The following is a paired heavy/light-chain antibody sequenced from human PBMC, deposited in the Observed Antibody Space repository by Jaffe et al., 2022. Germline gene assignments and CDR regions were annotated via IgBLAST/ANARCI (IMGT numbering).Heavy chain of an antibody. CDR2: ISAYNGNT. J-gene: IGHJ3*02. Sequence: QVQLVQSGAEVKKPGASVKVSCKASGYTFTSYGISWVRQAPGQGLEWMGWISAYNGNTNYAQKLQGRVTMTTDTSTSTAYMELRSLRSDDTAVYYCARDLGDYGDYGRKEAFDIWGQGTMVTVSS. V-gene: IGHV1-18*01. CDR1: GYTFTSYG. D-gene: IGHD4-17*01. CDR3: ARDLGDYGDYGRKEAFDI.
Light chain of an antibody. V-gene: IGKV3-15*01. J-gene: IGKJ2*02. CDR1: QSVSSN. CDR2: GAS. Sequence: EIVMTQSPATLSVSPGERATLSCRASQSVSSNLAWYQQKPGQAPRLLIYGASTRATGIPARFSGSGSGTEFTLTISSLQSEDFAVYYCQQYNNWPPRTFGQGTKLEIK. CDR3: QQYNNWPPRT.